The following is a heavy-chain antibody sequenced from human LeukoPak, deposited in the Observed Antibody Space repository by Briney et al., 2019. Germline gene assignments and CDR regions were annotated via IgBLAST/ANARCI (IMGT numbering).Heavy chain of an antibody. D-gene: IGHD2-15*01. CDR2: IYSGGST. CDR3: ARFVVVVAARGVDP. Sequence: GGSLRLSCAASGFTVSSNYMSWVRQAPGKGLEWVSVIYSGGSTYYADSVKGRFTISRDNSKNTLYLQMNSLRAEDTAVYYCARFVVVVAARGVDPWGQGTLVTVSS. V-gene: IGHV3-66*01. J-gene: IGHJ5*02. CDR1: GFTVSSNY.